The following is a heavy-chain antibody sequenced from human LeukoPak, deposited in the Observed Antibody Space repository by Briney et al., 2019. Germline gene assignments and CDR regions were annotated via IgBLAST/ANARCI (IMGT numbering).Heavy chain of an antibody. CDR3: ARGDYVWGSYRYFDY. J-gene: IGHJ4*02. CDR1: GGSISSYY. V-gene: IGHV4-4*07. D-gene: IGHD3-16*02. CDR2: IYTSGST. Sequence: SETLSLTCTVSGGSISSYYWSWIRQPAGKGLEWIGRIYTSGSTNYNPSLKSRVTMSVDSSKNQFSLKLSSVTAADTAVYYCARGDYVWGSYRYFDYWGQGTLVTVSS.